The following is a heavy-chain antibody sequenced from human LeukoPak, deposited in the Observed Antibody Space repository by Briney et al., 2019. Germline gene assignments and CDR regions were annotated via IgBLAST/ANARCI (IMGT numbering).Heavy chain of an antibody. CDR2: ISAYNGNT. D-gene: IGHD3-16*02. V-gene: IGHV1-18*04. J-gene: IGHJ4*02. CDR1: GYTFTSYG. CDR3: ARVGFYDYVWGSYRTVDY. Sequence: ASVKVSCKASGYTFTSYGISWVRQAPGQGLEWMGCISAYNGNTNYAQKLQGRVTMTTDTSTSTAYMELRSLRSDDTAVYYCARVGFYDYVWGSYRTVDYWGQGTLVTVSS.